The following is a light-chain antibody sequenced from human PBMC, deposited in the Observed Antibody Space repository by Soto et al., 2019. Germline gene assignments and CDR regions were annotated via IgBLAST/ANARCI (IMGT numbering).Light chain of an antibody. CDR3: QQYNNWPLSIT. CDR2: GAS. CDR1: QSVSSN. V-gene: IGKV3-15*01. J-gene: IGKJ5*01. Sequence: EIVMTQSPATLSVSPGERATLSCRASQSVSSNLAWYQQKPGQAPRLLIYGASTRATGIPARFSGSGSGTELTLTLSSLRSEDFAVYYCQQYNNWPLSITFGQGTRLEIK.